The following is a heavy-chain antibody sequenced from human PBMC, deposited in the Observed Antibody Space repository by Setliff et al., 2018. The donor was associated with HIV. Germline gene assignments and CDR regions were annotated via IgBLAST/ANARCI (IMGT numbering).Heavy chain of an antibody. CDR1: GLTFSSYT. CDR2: ISGSAGTT. J-gene: IGHJ5*02. V-gene: IGHV3-48*01. CDR3: ARDLPRPQQLVQDNWFDP. D-gene: IGHD6-13*01. Sequence: GGSLRLSCAASGLTFSSYTMNWVRQAPGKGLEWVSGISGSAGTTYYADSVKGRFTISRDNAKNSLYLQMNSLRAEDTAVYYCARDLPRPQQLVQDNWFDPWGQGTLVTVSS.